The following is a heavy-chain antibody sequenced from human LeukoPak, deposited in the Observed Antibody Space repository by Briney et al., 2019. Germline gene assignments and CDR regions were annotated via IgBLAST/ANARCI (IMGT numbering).Heavy chain of an antibody. V-gene: IGHV3-74*01. Sequence: PGGSLRLSCAASGFTFSSYWMHWVRQAPGKGLVWVSRINSDGSSTSYADYVKGRFTISRDNAKNTLYLQMNSLRAEDTAVYYCALNRGGSTRFDPWGQGTLVTVSS. D-gene: IGHD1/OR15-1a*01. CDR2: INSDGSST. J-gene: IGHJ5*02. CDR1: GFTFSSYW. CDR3: ALNRGGSTRFDP.